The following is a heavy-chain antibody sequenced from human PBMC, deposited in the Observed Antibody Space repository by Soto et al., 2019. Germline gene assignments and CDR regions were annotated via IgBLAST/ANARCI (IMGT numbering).Heavy chain of an antibody. CDR2: IIPIFGTA. D-gene: IGHD2-21*01. Sequence: QVQLVQSGAEVKKPGSSVKVSCKASGGTFSSYAISWVRQAPGQGLEWMGGIIPIFGTANYAQKFQGRVTITGDNKNGRAYMEHSSLRSEQSAVYYWARDGGDSYIPPFGYCGQGTLLTVAA. V-gene: IGHV1-69*06. CDR3: ARDGGDSYIPPFGY. J-gene: IGHJ4*02. CDR1: GGTFSSYA.